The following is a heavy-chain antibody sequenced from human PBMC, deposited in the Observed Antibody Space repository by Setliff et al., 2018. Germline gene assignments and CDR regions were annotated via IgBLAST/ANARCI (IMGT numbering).Heavy chain of an antibody. D-gene: IGHD3-10*01. J-gene: IGHJ1*01. CDR2: FHTGGAT. V-gene: IGHV4-61*09. Sequence: ASETLSLTCSVSGGSISSGGFYWSWIRQSAGRGLEWIGHFHTGGATDYNLSLKSRVTISLDSSKNQFSLRLSSVTAADAAVYFCARESDTIGEFPLYYFDRWGQGIPVTVSS. CDR1: GGSISSGGFY. CDR3: ARESDTIGEFPLYYFDR.